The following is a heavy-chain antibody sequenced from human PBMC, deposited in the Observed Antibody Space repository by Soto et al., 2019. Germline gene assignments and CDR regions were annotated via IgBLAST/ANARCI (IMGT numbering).Heavy chain of an antibody. CDR3: ARVRSRTYYYGSGRPGDNWFDP. V-gene: IGHV4-61*01. CDR1: GGSVSSGSYY. CDR2: IYYSGST. Sequence: SETLSLTCTVSGGSVSSGSYYWSWIRQPPGKGLEWIGYIYYSGSTNYNPSLKSRVTISVDTSKNQFSLKLSSVTAADTAVYYCARVRSRTYYYGSGRPGDNWFDPWGQGTLVTVSS. J-gene: IGHJ5*02. D-gene: IGHD3-10*01.